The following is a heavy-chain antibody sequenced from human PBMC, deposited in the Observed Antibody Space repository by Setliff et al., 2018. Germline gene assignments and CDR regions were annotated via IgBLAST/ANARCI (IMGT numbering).Heavy chain of an antibody. V-gene: IGHV4-28*03. J-gene: IGHJ5*02. Sequence: PSETLSLTCVVSGYSIRSSDWWAWIRQPPGKGLEWIGYVFYTGRTYYNPSLKSRVTVSVDTSKNRFSLELRSVTAVDTAVYYCARGETRLGWFDPWGQGILVTV. CDR2: VFYTGRT. D-gene: IGHD3-16*01. CDR1: GYSIRSSDW. CDR3: ARGETRLGWFDP.